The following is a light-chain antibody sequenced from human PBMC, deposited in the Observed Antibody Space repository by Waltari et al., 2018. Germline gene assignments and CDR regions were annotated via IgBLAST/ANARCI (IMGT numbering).Light chain of an antibody. J-gene: IGKJ1*01. CDR1: QSVGRS. CDR3: QKYERLPAT. V-gene: IGKV3-20*01. Sequence: EIVLTQSPGTLSLSPGERATLSCRASQSVGRSLAWYQQKPDQAPRLLMYDASSRATGIPDRFSGSGSGTDFSLTISRLEPEDVAVYYCQKYERLPATFGQGTKVEIK. CDR2: DAS.